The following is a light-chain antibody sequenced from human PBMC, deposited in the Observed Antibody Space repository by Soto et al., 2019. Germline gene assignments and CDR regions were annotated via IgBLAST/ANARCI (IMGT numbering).Light chain of an antibody. CDR1: SSDVGGYIY. CDR3: SSYTSSSTYV. V-gene: IGLV2-14*01. Sequence: QSALTQPASVSGSPGQSITISYTGTSSDVGGYIYVSWYQQHPGKAPKLMIYEVSNRPSGVSNRFSGSKSGNTASLTISGLQAEDEADYYCSSYTSSSTYVFGTGTQLTVL. CDR2: EVS. J-gene: IGLJ1*01.